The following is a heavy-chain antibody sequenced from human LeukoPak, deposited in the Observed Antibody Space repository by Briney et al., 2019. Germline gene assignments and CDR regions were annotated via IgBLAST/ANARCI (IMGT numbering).Heavy chain of an antibody. CDR3: ARVGASSGYQDRWATVCY. D-gene: IGHD3-22*01. CDR1: GFTFSNYA. J-gene: IGHJ4*02. Sequence: PGGSLRLSCAASGFTFSNYAMHWVRQAPGKGLEWVAVISYDGDNKYYTNSVKGRFTISRDNSKNTLFLQMNTLRVEDTAVYYCARVGASSGYQDRWATVCYWGQGTLVIVPS. CDR2: ISYDGDNK. V-gene: IGHV3-30-3*01.